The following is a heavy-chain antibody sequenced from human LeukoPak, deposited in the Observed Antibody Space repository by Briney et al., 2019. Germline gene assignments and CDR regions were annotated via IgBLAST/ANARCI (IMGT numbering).Heavy chain of an antibody. V-gene: IGHV3-30-3*01. CDR2: ISYDGSKK. D-gene: IGHD4-17*01. CDR1: GFTFSSYA. J-gene: IGHJ4*02. Sequence: GGSLRLSCAASGFTFSSYAMHWVRQAPGKGPEWVASISYDGSKKYYADSLKGRFTISRDNSKKTLYLQMNSLRAEDTAVYYCAKDGDLYGHADYWGQGTLVTVSS. CDR3: AKDGDLYGHADY.